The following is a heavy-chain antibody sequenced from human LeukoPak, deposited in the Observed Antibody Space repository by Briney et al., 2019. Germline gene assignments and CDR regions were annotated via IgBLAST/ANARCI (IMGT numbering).Heavy chain of an antibody. CDR1: GYTFTSYY. CDR3: ARVPRRGDQFDP. Sequence: DSVKVSCKASGYTFTSYYMHWVRQAPGQGLEWMGWINPNSGGTNYAQKFQGRVTMTRDTSISTAYMELSRLRSDDTAVYYCARVPRRGDQFDPWGQGTLVTVSS. V-gene: IGHV1-2*02. CDR2: INPNSGGT. D-gene: IGHD3-10*01. J-gene: IGHJ5*02.